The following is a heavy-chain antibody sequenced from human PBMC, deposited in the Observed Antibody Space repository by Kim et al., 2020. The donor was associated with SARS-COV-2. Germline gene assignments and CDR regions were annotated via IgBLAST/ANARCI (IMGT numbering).Heavy chain of an antibody. D-gene: IGHD1-1*01. CDR2: ISYDGSNK. Sequence: GGSLRLSCAASGFTFSSYGMHWVRQAPGKGLEWVAVISYDGSNKYYADSVKGRFTISRDNSKNTLYLQMNSLRAEDTAVYYCAKPLTTGGDDAFDIWGQGTMVTVSS. CDR1: GFTFSSYG. CDR3: AKPLTTGGDDAFDI. V-gene: IGHV3-30*18. J-gene: IGHJ3*02.